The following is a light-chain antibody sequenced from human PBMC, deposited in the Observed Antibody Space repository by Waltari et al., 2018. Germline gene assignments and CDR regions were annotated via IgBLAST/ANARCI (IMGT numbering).Light chain of an antibody. CDR2: QDS. CDR1: KLGDKY. CDR3: QAWDSSTAYV. V-gene: IGLV3-1*01. Sequence: SYELTQPPSVSVSPGQTASITCSGDKLGDKYASWYQQKPGQPPVLVIYQDSKRPSGIPWRFSGSKSANTATLSISGTQRMDQADYYCQAWDSSTAYVFGTGTKVTVL. J-gene: IGLJ1*01.